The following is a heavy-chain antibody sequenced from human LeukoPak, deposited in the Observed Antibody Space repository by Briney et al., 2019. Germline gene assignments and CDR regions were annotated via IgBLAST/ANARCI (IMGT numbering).Heavy chain of an antibody. CDR3: ARAYSSSSVQLFHY. CDR2: IFRSGTT. V-gene: IGHV4-38-2*01. D-gene: IGHD6-6*01. J-gene: IGHJ4*02. CDR1: AYSISRGYY. Sequence: PSETLSLTXAVSAYSISRGYYWGWIRKPPGKGLEWIGRIFRSGTTYYNPSLKSRLSISVDTSKTQFSLKLSSVTAADTAVYYCARAYSSSSVQLFHYWGQGTLVTVSS.